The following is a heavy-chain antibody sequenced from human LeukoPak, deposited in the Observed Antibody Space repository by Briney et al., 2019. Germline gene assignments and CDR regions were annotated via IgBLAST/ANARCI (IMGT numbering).Heavy chain of an antibody. Sequence: SETLSLTCTVSGGSISSSSYYWGWIRQPPGKGLEWIGSIYYSGSTYYNPSLKSRVTISVDTSKNQFSLKLSSVTAADTAVYYCARDLLASDIPFDYWGQGTLVTVSS. J-gene: IGHJ4*02. CDR2: IYYSGST. CDR3: ARDLLASDIPFDY. CDR1: GGSISSSSYY. D-gene: IGHD2-15*01. V-gene: IGHV4-39*07.